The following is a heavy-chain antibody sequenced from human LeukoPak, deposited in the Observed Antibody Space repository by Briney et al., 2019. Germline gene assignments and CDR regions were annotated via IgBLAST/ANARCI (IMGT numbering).Heavy chain of an antibody. CDR3: ASLGAYYGSMN. V-gene: IGHV1-24*01. CDR1: GYTLTELS. CDR2: FDPEDGET. Sequence: ASVKVSCKVSGYTLTELSMHWVRQAPGKGLYLMGGFDPEDGETIYAQKFQGRVTMTEDTSTDTAYMELSSLRSEDTAVYYCASLGAYYGSMNWGQGTLVTVSS. J-gene: IGHJ4*02. D-gene: IGHD3-10*01.